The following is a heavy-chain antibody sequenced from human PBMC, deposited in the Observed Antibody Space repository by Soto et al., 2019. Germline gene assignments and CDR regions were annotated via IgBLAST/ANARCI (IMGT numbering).Heavy chain of an antibody. Sequence: PSETLSLTCAVSGGSITSGAYYWTWIRQHPGKGLEWIAYIHYSGRTYYNPSLKSRVTISVDTSNNQFSLKLSSVTAADMAVYYCARYYFDSSGYSNWFDPWGQGTLVTVPS. CDR2: IHYSGRT. CDR3: ARYYFDSSGYSNWFDP. D-gene: IGHD3-22*01. CDR1: GGSITSGAYY. J-gene: IGHJ5*02. V-gene: IGHV4-31*11.